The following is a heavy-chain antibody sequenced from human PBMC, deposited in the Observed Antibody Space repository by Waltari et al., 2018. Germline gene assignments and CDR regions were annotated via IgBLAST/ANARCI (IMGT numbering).Heavy chain of an antibody. CDR2: IYPGDSDT. CDR1: GYSFTSYW. D-gene: IGHD4-17*01. V-gene: IGHV5-51*03. CDR3: ARGSFSGTVTTNMGY. J-gene: IGHJ4*02. Sequence: EVQLVQSGAEVKKPGESLKISCKGSGYSFTSYWIGWVRQMPGKGLEWMGIIYPGDSDTRYSPSVQGQGTISADKSISTAYLQWSSLKASDTAMYYCARGSFSGTVTTNMGYWGQGTLVTVSS.